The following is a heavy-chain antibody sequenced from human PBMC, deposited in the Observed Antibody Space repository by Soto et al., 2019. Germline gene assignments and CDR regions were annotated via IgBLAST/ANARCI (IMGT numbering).Heavy chain of an antibody. Sequence: QPGGALRLSCAASGFTFSSYAMHWVRQAPGKGLEWVAVISYDGSNKYYADSVKGRFTISRDNSKNTLYLQMNSLRAEDTAVYYCARDLGSGGGDCYFDYWGQGTLVTVSS. D-gene: IGHD2-21*02. CDR1: GFTFSSYA. CDR3: ARDLGSGGGDCYFDY. J-gene: IGHJ4*02. V-gene: IGHV3-30-3*01. CDR2: ISYDGSNK.